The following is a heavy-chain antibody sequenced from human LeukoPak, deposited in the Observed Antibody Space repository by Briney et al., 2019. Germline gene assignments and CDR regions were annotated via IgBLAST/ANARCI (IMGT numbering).Heavy chain of an antibody. V-gene: IGHV4-39*01. CDR2: IYYSVST. J-gene: IGHJ4*02. CDR3: ASAVLRFLELDY. CDR1: GGSISSSSYY. D-gene: IGHD3-3*01. Sequence: SETLSLTCTVSGGSISSSSYYWGWIRQPPGKGLEWIGSIYYSVSTYYNPSLKSRVTISVDTSKNQFSLKLSSVTAAATAVYYCASAVLRFLELDYWGQGTLVTVSS.